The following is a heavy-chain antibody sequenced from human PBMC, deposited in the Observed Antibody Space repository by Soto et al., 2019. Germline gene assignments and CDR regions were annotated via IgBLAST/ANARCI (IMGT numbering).Heavy chain of an antibody. V-gene: IGHV3-48*03. Sequence: PGGSLRLSCAASGFTFSSYEMNWVRQAPGKGLEWVSYISSSGSTIYYADSVKGRFTISRDNAKNSLYLQMNSLRAEDTAVYYCARVIVLMVYAPGLGMDVWGQGTTVTVS. CDR3: ARVIVLMVYAPGLGMDV. CDR1: GFTFSSYE. CDR2: ISSSGSTI. J-gene: IGHJ6*02. D-gene: IGHD2-8*01.